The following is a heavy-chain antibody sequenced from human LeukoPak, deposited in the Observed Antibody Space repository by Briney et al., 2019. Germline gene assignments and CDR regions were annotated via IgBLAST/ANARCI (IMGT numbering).Heavy chain of an antibody. CDR2: INHSGST. J-gene: IGHJ5*02. D-gene: IGHD2-2*01. Sequence: PSETLSLTCAVYGGSFSGYYWSWIRQPPGKGLEWIGEINHSGSTNYNPSLKSRVTISVDTSKNQFSLKVSSVTAADTAVYYCARGSHSRGRYCSSTSCYAGVNWFDPWGQGTLVTVSS. V-gene: IGHV4-34*01. CDR3: ARGSHSRGRYCSSTSCYAGVNWFDP. CDR1: GGSFSGYY.